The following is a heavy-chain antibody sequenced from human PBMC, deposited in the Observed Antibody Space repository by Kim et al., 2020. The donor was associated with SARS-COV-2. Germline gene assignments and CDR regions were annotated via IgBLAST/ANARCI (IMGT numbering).Heavy chain of an antibody. Sequence: SETLSLTCTVSGGSISSYYWSWIRQPAGKGLEWIGRIYNSGSTNYNPSLKSRVTMSVDTSKNQFSLKLSSVTAADTAVYYCARDLLRPRHSYDGMDVWGQGTTVTVSS. V-gene: IGHV4-4*07. J-gene: IGHJ6*02. D-gene: IGHD5-12*01. CDR2: IYNSGST. CDR3: ARDLLRPRHSYDGMDV. CDR1: GGSISSYY.